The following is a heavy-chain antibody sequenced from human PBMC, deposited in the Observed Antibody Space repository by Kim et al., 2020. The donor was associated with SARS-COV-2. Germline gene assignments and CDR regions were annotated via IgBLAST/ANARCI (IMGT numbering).Heavy chain of an antibody. D-gene: IGHD3-9*01. V-gene: IGHV3-53*01. CDR3: ARGRAWRYFDWLIPGSYFDY. CDR2: IYSGGST. J-gene: IGHJ4*02. Sequence: GGSLRLSCAASGFTVSSNYMSWVRQAPGKGLEWVSVIYSGGSTYYADSVKGRFTISRDNSKNTLYLQMNSLRAEDTAVYYCARGRAWRYFDWLIPGSYFDYWGQGTLVTVSS. CDR1: GFTVSSNY.